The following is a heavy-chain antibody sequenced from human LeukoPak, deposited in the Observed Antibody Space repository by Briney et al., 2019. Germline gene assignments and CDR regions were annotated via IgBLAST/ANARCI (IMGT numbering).Heavy chain of an antibody. CDR2: INPSGGST. V-gene: IGHV1-46*01. D-gene: IGHD5-12*01. CDR3: ARDPRGDSGYAENWFDP. CDR1: GYTFTSYY. J-gene: IGHJ5*02. Sequence: ASVKVSCKASGYTFTSYYMHWVRQAPGQGLEWMGIINPSGGSTSYAQKFQGRVTMTRDMSTSTVYMELSSLRSEDMAVYYCARDPRGDSGYAENWFDPWGQGTLVTVSS.